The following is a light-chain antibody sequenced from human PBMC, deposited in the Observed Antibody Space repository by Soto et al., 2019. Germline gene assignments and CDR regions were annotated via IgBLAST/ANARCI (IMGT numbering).Light chain of an antibody. Sequence: DIQMTQSPSTLSASVGDRVTITCRASQSISTWLAWYQQKPRKAPNLLIYDASILESGVPSRFSGSGSGTEFTLTISSLQPDDFVTYYCQQYHTYRTFGQGTKVEIK. J-gene: IGKJ1*01. V-gene: IGKV1-5*01. CDR3: QQYHTYRT. CDR2: DAS. CDR1: QSISTW.